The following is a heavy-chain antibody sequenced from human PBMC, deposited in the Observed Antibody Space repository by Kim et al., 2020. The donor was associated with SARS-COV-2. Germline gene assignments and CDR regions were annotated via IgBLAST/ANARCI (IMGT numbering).Heavy chain of an antibody. J-gene: IGHJ4*02. V-gene: IGHV3-23*01. Sequence: GGSLRLSCAASGFTFSSYAMSWVRQAPGKGLEWVSAISGSGGSTYYADSVKGRFTISRDNSKNTLYLQMNSLRAEDTAVYYCAKVGRSYVAAPPYYFDYWGQGTLVTVSS. CDR3: AKVGRSYVAAPPYYFDY. CDR2: ISGSGGST. CDR1: GFTFSSYA. D-gene: IGHD6-6*01.